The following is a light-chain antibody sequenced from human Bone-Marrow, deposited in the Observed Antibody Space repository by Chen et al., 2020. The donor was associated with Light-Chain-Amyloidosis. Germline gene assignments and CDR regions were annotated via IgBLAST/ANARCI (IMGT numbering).Light chain of an antibody. CDR2: EVT. CDR1: SSDVGGDNH. CDR3: SSYTITNTLV. Sequence: QSALTQPASVSGSPEQSITISFTGTSSDVGGDNHVSWYQQHPDKAPKLMIYEVTNRPSWVPDRFSGSKSDNTASLTISGLQTEDEADYFCSSYTITNTLVFGSGTRVTVL. V-gene: IGLV2-14*01. J-gene: IGLJ1*01.